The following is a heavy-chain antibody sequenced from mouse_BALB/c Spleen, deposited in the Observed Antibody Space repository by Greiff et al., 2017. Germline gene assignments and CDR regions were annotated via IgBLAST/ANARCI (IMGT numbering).Heavy chain of an antibody. CDR2: IYPGDGDT. Sequence: QVQLQQSGAELARPGASVKLSCKASGYTFTSYWMQWVKQRPGQGLEWIGAIYPGDGDTRYTQKFKGKATLTADKSSSTAYMQLSSLASEDSAVYYCARSLGGRVLYAMDYWGQGTSVTVSS. J-gene: IGHJ4*01. CDR1: GYTFTSYW. CDR3: ARSLGGRVLYAMDY. V-gene: IGHV1-87*01. D-gene: IGHD4-1*01.